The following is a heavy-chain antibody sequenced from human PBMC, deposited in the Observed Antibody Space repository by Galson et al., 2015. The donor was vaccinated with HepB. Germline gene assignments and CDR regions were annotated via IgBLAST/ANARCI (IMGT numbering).Heavy chain of an antibody. D-gene: IGHD2-2*01. Sequence: ETLSLTCIVSGGSISSNSYCWGWIRQPPGKGMEWIGSICYNGSTYYNLSLESRVTISVDTSKNQFSLKLKSVTAADTAVYYCARHPSADIVIVPIASDYWGQGTLVTVSS. V-gene: IGHV4-39*01. CDR3: ARHPSADIVIVPIASDY. CDR1: GGSISSNSYC. J-gene: IGHJ4*02. CDR2: ICYNGST.